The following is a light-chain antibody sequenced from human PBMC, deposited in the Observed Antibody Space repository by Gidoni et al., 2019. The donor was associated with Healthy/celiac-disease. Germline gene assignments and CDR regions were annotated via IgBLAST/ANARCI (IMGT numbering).Light chain of an antibody. Sequence: QSALTQPATESGSPGQPITISCTGTSRDVGGYNYVSWYQQHSGKAPKLMIYEVSNRPSGVSTRFSGSKSGNTASLTISWLQAEDEADYYCSSYTSSSTPYVFGTGTKVTVL. CDR2: EVS. J-gene: IGLJ1*01. CDR3: SSYTSSSTPYV. CDR1: SRDVGGYNY. V-gene: IGLV2-14*01.